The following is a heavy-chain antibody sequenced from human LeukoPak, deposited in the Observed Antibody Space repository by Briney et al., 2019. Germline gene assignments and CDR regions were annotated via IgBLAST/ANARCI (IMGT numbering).Heavy chain of an antibody. Sequence: GGSLRLSCAASGFTFSSYGMHWVRQAPGKGLEGVAVISYDGSNKYYGDSGKGRLTISRDNSKNTLYLQMNSLRAEDTAVYYCARDVGVIDYWGQGTLVTVSS. J-gene: IGHJ4*02. V-gene: IGHV3-30*04. CDR1: GFTFSSYG. CDR2: ISYDGSNK. CDR3: ARDVGVIDY. D-gene: IGHD3-10*01.